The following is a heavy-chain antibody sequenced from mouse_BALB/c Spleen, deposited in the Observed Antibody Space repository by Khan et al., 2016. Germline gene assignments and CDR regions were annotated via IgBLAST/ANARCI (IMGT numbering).Heavy chain of an antibody. CDR2: INSNGGST. CDR1: GFTFSSYG. CDR3: ARGIYYGYYFDY. J-gene: IGHJ2*01. D-gene: IGHD1-2*01. Sequence: EVELVESGGGLVQPGGSLKLSCAASGFTFSSYGMSWVRQTPDKRLELVATINSNGGSTYYPDSVKGRFTISRDNAKNTLYLQMSSLKSGDTAMYYCARGIYYGYYFDYWGQGTTLTVSS. V-gene: IGHV5-6-3*01.